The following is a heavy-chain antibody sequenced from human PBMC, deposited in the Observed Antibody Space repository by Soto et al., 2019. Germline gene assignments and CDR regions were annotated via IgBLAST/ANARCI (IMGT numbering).Heavy chain of an antibody. CDR3: TGEVASGY. CDR1: GFTVSTYG. Sequence: QVQLVESGGGVVQPGRSLRLSCAVSGFTVSTYGMHWVRQAPGKGLEWVAVISRDGGTKYYADSVKGRFTISRDNSRNTLFLERNSLSSDDMAVYYCTGEVASGYWGQGTLVTVSS. V-gene: IGHV3-30*03. CDR2: ISRDGGTK. D-gene: IGHD2-8*02. J-gene: IGHJ4*02.